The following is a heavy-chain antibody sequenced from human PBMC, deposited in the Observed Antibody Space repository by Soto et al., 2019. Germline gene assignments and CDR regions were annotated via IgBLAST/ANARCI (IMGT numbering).Heavy chain of an antibody. V-gene: IGHV3-74*01. CDR2: INSDGTST. CDR3: AIGAHGYSYGDY. D-gene: IGHD5-18*01. Sequence: EVQLVESGGGLVQPGGSLRLSCAAFGFTSSYFHWVRQPPGKGLVWVSRINSDGTSTSYADSVKGRFTISSDNAKNTLYLQMDSLRAEDTAVYYCAIGAHGYSYGDYWGQGTVVTVSS. J-gene: IGHJ4*02. CDR1: GFTSSYF.